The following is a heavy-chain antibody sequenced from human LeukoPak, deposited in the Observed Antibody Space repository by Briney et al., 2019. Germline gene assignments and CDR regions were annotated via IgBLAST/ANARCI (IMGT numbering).Heavy chain of an antibody. J-gene: IGHJ4*02. CDR3: AKDGSSWYDFDY. V-gene: IGHV3-30*18. CDR1: GFTFRKYW. Sequence: GGSLRLSCAASGFTFRKYWLHWVRQAPGKGLEWVAVISYDGSNKYYADSVKGRFTISRDNSKNTLYLQMNSLRAEDTAVYYCAKDGSSWYDFDYWGQGTLVTVSS. CDR2: ISYDGSNK. D-gene: IGHD6-13*01.